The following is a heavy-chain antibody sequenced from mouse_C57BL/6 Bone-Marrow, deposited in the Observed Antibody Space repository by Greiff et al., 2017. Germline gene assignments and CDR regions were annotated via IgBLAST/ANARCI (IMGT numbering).Heavy chain of an antibody. V-gene: IGHV5-4*01. Sequence: EVMLVESGGGLVKPGGSLKLSCAASGFTFSSYAMSWVRQTPEKRLEWVATISDGGSYTYYPDNVKGRFTISRDNAKNNLYLQMSHLKSEDTAMYYCARELLVATNFDVWGTGTTVTVSS. CDR1: GFTFSSYA. D-gene: IGHD1-1*01. CDR2: ISDGGSYT. CDR3: ARELLVATNFDV. J-gene: IGHJ1*03.